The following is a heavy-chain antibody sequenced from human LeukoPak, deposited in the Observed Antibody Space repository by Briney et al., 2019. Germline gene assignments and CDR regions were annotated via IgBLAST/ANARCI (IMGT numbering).Heavy chain of an antibody. CDR2: IYSGGST. V-gene: IGHV3-53*01. CDR1: GFTLSTYY. CDR3: ARVGDHFHWNLDL. Sequence: GGSLRLSCAASGFTLSTYYMNWVRQAPGKGLEWVSIIYSGGSTYYADSVKGRFTISRDTSKNTLSLQMDSLRAEDTAVYFCARVGDHFHWNLDLWGRGTLVTVSS. J-gene: IGHJ2*01. D-gene: IGHD3-3*02.